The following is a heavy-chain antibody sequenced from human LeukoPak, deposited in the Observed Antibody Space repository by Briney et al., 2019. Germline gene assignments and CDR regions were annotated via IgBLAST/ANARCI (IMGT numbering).Heavy chain of an antibody. J-gene: IGHJ5*02. D-gene: IGHD6-13*01. Sequence: AASVKVSCKASGGTFSSYAISWVRQAPGQGLEWMGGIIPIFGTANYAQKFQVRVTITADESTSTAYMELSSLRSEDTAVYYCAREMAYIAAPFDPWGQGTLVTVSS. V-gene: IGHV1-69*13. CDR3: AREMAYIAAPFDP. CDR1: GGTFSSYA. CDR2: IIPIFGTA.